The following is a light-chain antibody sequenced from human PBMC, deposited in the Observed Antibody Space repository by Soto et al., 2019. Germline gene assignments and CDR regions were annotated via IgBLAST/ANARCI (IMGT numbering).Light chain of an antibody. CDR2: GNS. V-gene: IGLV1-40*01. J-gene: IGLJ2*01. CDR3: QSYDSSLSGWVV. Sequence: QSVLTQPPSVSGAPGQRVTISCTGSSSNIGANYDVHWYRQLPGTAPKLLIYGNSNRPSGVPDRISGSKSGTSASLAITGLQAEDEADYYCQSYDSSLSGWVVFGGGTQLTVL. CDR1: SSNIGANYD.